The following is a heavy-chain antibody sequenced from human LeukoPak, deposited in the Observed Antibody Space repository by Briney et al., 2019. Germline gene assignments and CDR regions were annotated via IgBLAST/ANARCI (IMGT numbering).Heavy chain of an antibody. J-gene: IGHJ1*01. D-gene: IGHD2-15*01. CDR2: INPNSGGT. CDR3: ASGERIVVVVAAYFQH. Sequence: ASVKVSCKASGYTFTGYHMHWVRQAPGQGLEWMGWINPNSGGTNYAQKFQGRVTMTRDTSISTAYMELSRLRSDDTAVYYCASGERIVVVVAAYFQHWGQGTLVTVSS. V-gene: IGHV1-2*02. CDR1: GYTFTGYH.